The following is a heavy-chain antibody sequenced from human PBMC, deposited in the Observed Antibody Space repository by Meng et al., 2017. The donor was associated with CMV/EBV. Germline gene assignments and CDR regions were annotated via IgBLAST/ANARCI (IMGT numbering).Heavy chain of an antibody. Sequence: LSLTCAASGFTFSSYGMHWVRQAPGKGLEWVAFIRYDGSNKYYADSVKGRFTISRDNSKSTLYLQMNSLRAEDTAVYYCAKGTRLRGSGMDVWGQGTTVTVSS. CDR1: GFTFSSYG. CDR3: AKGTRLRGSGMDV. V-gene: IGHV3-30*02. D-gene: IGHD3-10*01. J-gene: IGHJ6*02. CDR2: IRYDGSNK.